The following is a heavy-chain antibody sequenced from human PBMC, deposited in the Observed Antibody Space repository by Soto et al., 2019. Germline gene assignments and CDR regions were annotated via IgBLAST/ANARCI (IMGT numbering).Heavy chain of an antibody. CDR2: IYPGDSDT. D-gene: IGHD3-16*02. CDR3: ALVPSSVYRFDAFDI. J-gene: IGHJ3*02. CDR1: GYSFTSYW. V-gene: IGHV5-51*01. Sequence: ESLKISCKGSGYSFTSYWIGWVRQMPGKGLEWMGIIYPGDSDTRYSPSFQGQVTISADKSISTAYLQWSSLKASDTAMYYCALVPSSVYRFDAFDIWGQGTMVTVSS.